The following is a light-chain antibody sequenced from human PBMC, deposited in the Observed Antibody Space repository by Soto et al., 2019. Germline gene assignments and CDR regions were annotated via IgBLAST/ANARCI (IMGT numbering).Light chain of an antibody. V-gene: IGLV4-69*01. CDR1: SGHSSYA. Sequence: QSVLTQSPSASASLGASVKLTCTLSSGHSSYAIAWHQQQPEKGPRYLMKLNSDGSHSKGDGIPDRFSGSSSGAERYLTISSRQSEDEADYYCQTWVTGMEVFGGGTKLTVL. J-gene: IGLJ2*01. CDR2: LNSDGSH. CDR3: QTWVTGMEV.